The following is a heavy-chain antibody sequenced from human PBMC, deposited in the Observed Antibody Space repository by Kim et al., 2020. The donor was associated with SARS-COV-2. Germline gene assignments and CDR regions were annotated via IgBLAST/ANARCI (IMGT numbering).Heavy chain of an antibody. CDR2: IGGSGGTT. CDR3: AKVVSGGYVGPDAFDI. D-gene: IGHD1-26*01. Sequence: GGSLRLSCATSGFTFSRFAMNWVRQAPGKGLEWVSAIGGSGGTTYYAESVKDRFTISRDNSKNTVFLQMRSLRVEDTAVYYCAKVVSGGYVGPDAFDIWGQGTMVTVSS. CDR1: GFTFSRFA. V-gene: IGHV3-23*01. J-gene: IGHJ3*02.